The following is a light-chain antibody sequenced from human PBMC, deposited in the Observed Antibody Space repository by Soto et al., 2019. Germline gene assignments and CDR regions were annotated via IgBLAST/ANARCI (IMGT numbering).Light chain of an antibody. CDR3: SSYAGSSNLV. CDR2: EVN. V-gene: IGLV2-8*01. J-gene: IGLJ2*01. CDR1: SSDVGGYNY. Sequence: QSVLTQPPSASGSPGQSVTISCTGTSSDVGGYNYVSWYQQHPGKAPKLMIYEVNKRPSGVPDRFSGSKSGNTASLTVSGLQAEDEADYYCSSYAGSSNLVFGEGTKLTVL.